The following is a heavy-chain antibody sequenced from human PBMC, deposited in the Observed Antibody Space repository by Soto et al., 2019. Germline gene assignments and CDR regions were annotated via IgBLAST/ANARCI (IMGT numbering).Heavy chain of an antibody. Sequence: GGSLRLSCAASGFTFSSYGMHWVRQAPGKGLEWVAVISYDGSNKYYADSVKGRFTISRDNSKNTPYLQMNSLRAEDTAVYYCVKDKDVWDSSGWTFDYWGQGTLVTVSS. D-gene: IGHD6-19*01. CDR1: GFTFSSYG. CDR2: ISYDGSNK. V-gene: IGHV3-30*18. J-gene: IGHJ4*02. CDR3: VKDKDVWDSSGWTFDY.